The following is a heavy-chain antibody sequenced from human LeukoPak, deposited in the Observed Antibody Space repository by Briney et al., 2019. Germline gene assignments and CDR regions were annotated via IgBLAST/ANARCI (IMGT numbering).Heavy chain of an antibody. D-gene: IGHD3-16*01. Sequence: GASVKVSCKASGYTFIGHYMHWVRQAPGQGLEWMGWINPNSGGTNYAQKFQGRVTMTRDTSIDTAHMELSSLRSDDTAVYYCATGPTSPSHSDHWGQGTLVTVSS. CDR1: GYTFIGHY. CDR2: INPNSGGT. V-gene: IGHV1-2*02. J-gene: IGHJ4*02. CDR3: ATGPTSPSHSDH.